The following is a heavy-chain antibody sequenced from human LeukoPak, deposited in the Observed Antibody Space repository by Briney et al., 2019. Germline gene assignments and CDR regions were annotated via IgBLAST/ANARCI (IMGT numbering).Heavy chain of an antibody. J-gene: IGHJ4*02. CDR1: GFSLSGYW. CDR2: LHADGVEQ. D-gene: IGHD5-18*01. V-gene: IGHV3-7*01. CDR3: ARGGYSFDY. Sequence: GGSLRLSRAASGFSLSGYWMTWVRQAPGKGLEWVARLHADGVEQNYVDSVTGRFTMSRDNAKNSLDLQMNSLRVEDTAVYYCARGGYSFDYLGQGTLVVVST.